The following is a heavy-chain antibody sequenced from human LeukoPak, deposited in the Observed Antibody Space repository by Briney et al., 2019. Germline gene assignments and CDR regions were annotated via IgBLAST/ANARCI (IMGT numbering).Heavy chain of an antibody. Sequence: GGSLRLSRAASGFTFSSYSMNWVRQAPGKGLEWVSYISRSSSPIYYADSVKGRFTISRDNTKNSLYLQMNSLRAEDTAVYYCARSSAGTTLFDYWGQGTLVTVSS. CDR3: ARSSAGTTLFDY. V-gene: IGHV3-48*01. CDR1: GFTFSSYS. CDR2: ISRSSSPI. D-gene: IGHD1-7*01. J-gene: IGHJ4*02.